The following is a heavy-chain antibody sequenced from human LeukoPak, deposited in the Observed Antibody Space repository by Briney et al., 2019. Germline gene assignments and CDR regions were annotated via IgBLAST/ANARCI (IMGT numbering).Heavy chain of an antibody. D-gene: IGHD2-15*01. J-gene: IGHJ4*02. Sequence: PSETLSLTCTVSGGSISSYYWSWIRQPPGKGLEWIGYIYYSGSTYYNPSLKSRVTISVDTSKNQFSLKLSSVTAADTAVYYCATGYCSGGSCYHPDYWGQGTLVTVSS. V-gene: IGHV4-59*12. CDR3: ATGYCSGGSCYHPDY. CDR2: IYYSGST. CDR1: GGSISSYY.